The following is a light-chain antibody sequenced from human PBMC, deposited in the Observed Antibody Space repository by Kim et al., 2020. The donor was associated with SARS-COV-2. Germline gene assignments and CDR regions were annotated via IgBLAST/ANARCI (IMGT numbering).Light chain of an antibody. CDR3: QHHNSYPIT. CDR1: QGISTF. V-gene: IGKV1-9*01. CDR2: AAS. J-gene: IGKJ5*01. Sequence: ASVGDRVTITCRDSQGISTFLAWYQQKLGQAPKVLIYAASTLQSGVPSRFSGSRSGTDFTLTISSLQPEDFATYYCQHHNSYPITFGQGTRLEIK.